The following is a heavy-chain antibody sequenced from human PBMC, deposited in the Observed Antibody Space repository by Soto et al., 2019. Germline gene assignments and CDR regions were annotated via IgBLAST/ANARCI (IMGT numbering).Heavy chain of an antibody. J-gene: IGHJ3*02. Sequence: PGGSLRLSCAASGFTFSNAWMSWVRQAPGKGLEWVGRIKSKTDGGTTDYAAPVKGRFTISRDDSKNTLYLQMNSLKTEDTAVYYCTVLLYYYDSSGYWDRDAFDIWGRGTMVTVSS. D-gene: IGHD3-22*01. V-gene: IGHV3-15*01. CDR3: TVLLYYYDSSGYWDRDAFDI. CDR1: GFTFSNAW. CDR2: IKSKTDGGTT.